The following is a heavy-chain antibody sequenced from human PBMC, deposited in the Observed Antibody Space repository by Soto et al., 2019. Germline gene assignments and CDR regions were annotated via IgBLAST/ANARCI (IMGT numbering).Heavy chain of an antibody. D-gene: IGHD3-10*01. V-gene: IGHV5-51*01. CDR1: GYIFTSYW. J-gene: IGHJ6*02. CDR3: ARRSGDRSRSYGLDV. Sequence: GESLKISCKASGYIFTSYWIGWVRQMPGKGLEWMGIIYPGDSDTRYSPSFQGQVTISADKSIGTAYLQWSSLKASDTAMYYCARRSGDRSRSYGLDVWGPGTTVTVSS. CDR2: IYPGDSDT.